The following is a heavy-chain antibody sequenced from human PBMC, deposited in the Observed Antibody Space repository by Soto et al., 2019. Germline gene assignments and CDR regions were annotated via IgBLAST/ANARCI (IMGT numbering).Heavy chain of an antibody. V-gene: IGHV4-4*02. J-gene: IGHJ4*02. CDR1: SGSISTANW. CDR2: IYHSGST. Sequence: QVPLQESGPRLVRPSGTLSPTCTVSSGSISTANWWSWVRQPPGRGLEWIGEIYHSGSTNYNLSLTSRVTLSVDKSKNQFSLRLSSVTAADTAMYYCARRGGGVVLTATTPFDYWGQGTLVTVSS. D-gene: IGHD2-21*02. CDR3: ARRGGGVVLTATTPFDY.